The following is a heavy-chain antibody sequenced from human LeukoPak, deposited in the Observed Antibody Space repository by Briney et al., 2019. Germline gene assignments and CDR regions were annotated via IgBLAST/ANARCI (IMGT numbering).Heavy chain of an antibody. D-gene: IGHD3-9*01. J-gene: IGHJ4*02. Sequence: SETLSLTCAVYGGSFSGYYWSWIRQPPGKGLEWIGEINHSGSTNYNPSLKSRVTISVDTSKNQFSLKLSSVTAADTAVYCCARGRAYYDILTGSRRVYYFDYWGQGTLVTVSS. V-gene: IGHV4-34*01. CDR3: ARGRAYYDILTGSRRVYYFDY. CDR1: GGSFSGYY. CDR2: INHSGST.